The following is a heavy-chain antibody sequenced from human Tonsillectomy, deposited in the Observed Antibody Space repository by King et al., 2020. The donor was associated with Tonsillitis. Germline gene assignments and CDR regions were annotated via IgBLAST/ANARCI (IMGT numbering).Heavy chain of an antibody. CDR1: GGTFSNLA. CDR2: IIPIFGTP. J-gene: IGHJ6*03. D-gene: IGHD6-13*01. Sequence: QLVQSEAEMKKPGSSVKVSCKASGGTFSNLAISWVRQAPGQGLEWMGGIIPIFGTPNYAQKFQGRVTITADESTNTAYMELSRLRSADTAVYYCARGPIATAGDYYYYYMDVWGRGTSVTVSS. V-gene: IGHV1-69*01. CDR3: ARGPIATAGDYYYYYMDV.